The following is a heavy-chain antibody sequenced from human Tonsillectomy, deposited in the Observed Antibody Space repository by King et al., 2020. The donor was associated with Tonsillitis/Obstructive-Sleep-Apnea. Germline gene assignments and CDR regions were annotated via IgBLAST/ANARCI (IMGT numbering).Heavy chain of an antibody. CDR1: GFTFSSYA. CDR3: AKVGDGGGDYYYYGMAV. J-gene: IGHJ6*02. V-gene: IGHV3-23*04. Sequence: QLVQSGGGLVQPGGSLRLSCAASGFTFSSYAMSWVRQAPGKGLEWVSAISGSGGSTYYADSVKGRFTISRDNSKNTLYLQMNSLRAEDTAVYYCAKVGDGGGDYYYYGMAVWGQGTTVAVSS. D-gene: IGHD2-15*01. CDR2: ISGSGGST.